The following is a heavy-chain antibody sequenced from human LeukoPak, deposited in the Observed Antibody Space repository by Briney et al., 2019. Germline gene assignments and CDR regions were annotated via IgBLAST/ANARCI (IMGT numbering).Heavy chain of an antibody. D-gene: IGHD6-13*01. J-gene: IGHJ4*02. CDR1: GFTFSSYA. CDR2: ISYDESNK. V-gene: IGHV3-30-3*01. CDR3: ATELRIATAGFDYFEH. Sequence: GRSLRLSCAASGFTFSSYAMNWVRQAPGKGLEWVAVISYDESNKYYADSVKGRFTISRDNSQNTLFVQMNSLRAEDTAMYYCATELRIATAGFDYFEHWGQGTLVTVSS.